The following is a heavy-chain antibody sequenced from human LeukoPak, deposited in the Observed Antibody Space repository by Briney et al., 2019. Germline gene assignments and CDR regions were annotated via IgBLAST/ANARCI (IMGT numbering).Heavy chain of an antibody. J-gene: IGHJ6*03. V-gene: IGHV3-23*01. CDR1: GFTFSNYA. Sequence: GGSLRLSCVASGFTFSNYAMDWVRQAPGKGLEWVSVISAMGVSTYYADSAKGRFTISRDNSKKTLYLQLNSLRVEDTAVYYCAKQGRDWLRDYYYYMDVWGKGTTVTISS. CDR2: ISAMGVST. CDR3: AKQGRDWLRDYYYYMDV. D-gene: IGHD3-9*01.